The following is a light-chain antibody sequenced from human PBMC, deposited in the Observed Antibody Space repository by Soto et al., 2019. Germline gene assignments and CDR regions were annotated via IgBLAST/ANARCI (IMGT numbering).Light chain of an antibody. V-gene: IGKV3-11*01. J-gene: IGKJ4*01. CDR1: QSVSGY. CDR3: QQRSNWPST. Sequence: EIVLTQSPATPSSSPGNRATLSCRASQSVSGYLAWYQQKPGQAPRLLIYDASNRATGIPARFSGSGSGTDFTLTITSLEPEDFAVYYCQQRSNWPSTFGGGTKVDIK. CDR2: DAS.